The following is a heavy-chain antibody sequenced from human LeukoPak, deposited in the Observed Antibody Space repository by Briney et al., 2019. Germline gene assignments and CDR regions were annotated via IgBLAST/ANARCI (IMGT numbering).Heavy chain of an antibody. V-gene: IGHV4-4*09. J-gene: IGHJ6*03. CDR1: GGSIGTYY. D-gene: IGHD1-14*01. CDR2: IFPCWSA. Sequence: SETLSLTCSVSGGSIGTYYWSWVRQSPVKGLGVLGYIFPCWSAFYNPSLDRRVTISLNTSENHFSLRFTSVTAADTAVYYCARRNHYFYYMDIWGKGTTVTASS. CDR3: ARRNHYFYYMDI.